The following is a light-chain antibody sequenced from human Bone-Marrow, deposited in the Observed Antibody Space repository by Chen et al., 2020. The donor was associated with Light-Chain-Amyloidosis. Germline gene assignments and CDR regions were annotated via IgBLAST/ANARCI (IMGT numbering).Light chain of an antibody. J-gene: IGKJ5*01. V-gene: IGKV2-28*01. CDR1: QSLLHSSGHYF. Sequence: DIVMTQSPLSLPVTPGEPASISCRSSQSLLHSSGHYFLDWYLQKPGQSPQVLIYLGSNRDSGVPDRFSGSGSGTDFTLKINKVEAEDVGVYYCMQTLQTPITFGQGTRLEIK. CDR2: LGS. CDR3: MQTLQTPIT.